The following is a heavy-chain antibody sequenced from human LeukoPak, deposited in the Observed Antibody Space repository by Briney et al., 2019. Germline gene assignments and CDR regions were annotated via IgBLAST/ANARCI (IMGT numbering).Heavy chain of an antibody. CDR1: GGSISSSNW. J-gene: IGHJ4*02. D-gene: IGHD5-12*01. V-gene: IGHV4-4*02. CDR2: IYYSGST. CDR3: ARVIGYSGYDAFDY. Sequence: PSETLSLTCAVSGGSISSSNWWSWVRQPPGKGLEWIGYIYYSGSTNYNPSLKSRVTISVDTSKNQFSLKLSSVTAADTAVYYCARVIGYSGYDAFDYWGQGTLVTVSS.